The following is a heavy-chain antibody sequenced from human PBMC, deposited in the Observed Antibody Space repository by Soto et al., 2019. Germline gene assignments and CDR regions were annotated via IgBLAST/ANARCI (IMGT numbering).Heavy chain of an antibody. CDR2: IYYSGTT. CDR3: ARTTAVPNTLRSRYYFDY. CDR1: GASVSDKTFY. V-gene: IGHV4-61*01. J-gene: IGHJ4*02. Sequence: QVQLQESGPGLLKPSETLSLTCSVSGASVSDKTFYWSWLRQSPGKGLEWIGYIYYSGTTNYNPSLKGRFTISVDTSKNQFSLRLSSVTAADTALYYCARTTAVPNTLRSRYYFDYWGQGMLVTVSS. D-gene: IGHD4-17*01.